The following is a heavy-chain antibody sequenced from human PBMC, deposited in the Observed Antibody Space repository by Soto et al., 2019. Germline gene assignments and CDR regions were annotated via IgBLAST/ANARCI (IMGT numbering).Heavy chain of an antibody. D-gene: IGHD2-2*01. Sequence: GKWLEWVADIWYDGSNKYYADSVKGRFTISRDNSKNTLYLQMNSLRAEDAAVYYCARDKYCSSTSCYVANAYGMDVWGQGTTVTAP. CDR3: ARDKYCSSTSCYVANAYGMDV. V-gene: IGHV3-33*01. J-gene: IGHJ6*02. CDR2: IWYDGSNK.